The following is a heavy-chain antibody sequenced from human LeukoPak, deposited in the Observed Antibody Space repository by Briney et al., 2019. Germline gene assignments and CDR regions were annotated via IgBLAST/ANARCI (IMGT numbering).Heavy chain of an antibody. CDR1: GGSISSGGYY. CDR3: ARDRAGPTAPWYFDL. J-gene: IGHJ2*01. D-gene: IGHD1-14*01. V-gene: IGHV4-30-2*01. Sequence: SETLSLTCTVSGGSISSGGYYWSWIRQPPGKGLEWIVYIYHSGSTYYNPSLKRRVTISVDTSKHHFSLKLSSVTAADTAVYYCARDRAGPTAPWYFDLWGRGTLLTVSS. CDR2: IYHSGST.